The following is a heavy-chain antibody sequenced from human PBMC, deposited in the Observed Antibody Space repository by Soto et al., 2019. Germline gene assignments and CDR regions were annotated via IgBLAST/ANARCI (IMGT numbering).Heavy chain of an antibody. CDR1: GYTLTELS. CDR2: FDPEDGET. D-gene: IGHD2-15*01. Sequence: ASVKVSCTVSGYTLTELSMHWVRQAPGKGLEWMGGFDPEDGETIYAQKFQGRVTMTEDTSTDTAYMELSSLRSEDTAVYYCATPPVVVVAAGKYYFDYWGQGTLVTVSS. V-gene: IGHV1-24*01. J-gene: IGHJ4*02. CDR3: ATPPVVVVAAGKYYFDY.